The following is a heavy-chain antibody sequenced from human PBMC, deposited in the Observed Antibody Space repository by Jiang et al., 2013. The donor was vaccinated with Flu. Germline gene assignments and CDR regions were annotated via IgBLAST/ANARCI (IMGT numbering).Heavy chain of an antibody. J-gene: IGHJ4*02. Sequence: GPGLVKPSETLSLTCTVSGGSLSGISYYWGWIRQPPGKGLEWIGSSYYSGGTYYNPSLKSRVTVSVDTSRNQFSLKLSSVTAADTAVYYCARHLRGGDPQRGGATTGLDYWGQGTLVTVSS. CDR2: SYYSGGT. D-gene: IGHD1-26*01. V-gene: IGHV4-39*01. CDR1: GGSLSGISYY. CDR3: ARHLRGGDPQRGGATTGLDY.